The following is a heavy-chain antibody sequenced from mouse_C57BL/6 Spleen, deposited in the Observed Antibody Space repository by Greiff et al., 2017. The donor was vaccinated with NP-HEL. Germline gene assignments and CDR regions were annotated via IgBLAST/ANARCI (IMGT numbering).Heavy chain of an antibody. CDR3: AGGDSSGYGAMDY. D-gene: IGHD3-2*02. Sequence: QVHVKQPGAELVRPGTSVKLSCKASGYTFTSYWMHWVKQRPGQGLEWIGVIDPSDSYTNYNQKFKGKATLTVDTSSSTAYMQLSSLTSEDSAVYYCAGGDSSGYGAMDYWGQGTSVTVSS. CDR2: IDPSDSYT. CDR1: GYTFTSYW. J-gene: IGHJ4*01. V-gene: IGHV1-59*01.